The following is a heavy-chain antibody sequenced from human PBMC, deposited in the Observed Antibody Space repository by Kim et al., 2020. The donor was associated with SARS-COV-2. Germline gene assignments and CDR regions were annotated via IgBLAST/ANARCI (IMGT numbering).Heavy chain of an antibody. D-gene: IGHD5-18*01. Sequence: SETLSLTCNVSDGSINTYYWSWIRQPPGKGLEWIGYIYYSGSANYNPSLKSRVSISVDTSKNRISLHLNSVTAADTAAYYCARGGGYGWSFQHWGPGILVTVSS. CDR3: ARGGGYGWSFQH. J-gene: IGHJ1*01. V-gene: IGHV4-59*13. CDR1: DGSINTYY. CDR2: IYYSGSA.